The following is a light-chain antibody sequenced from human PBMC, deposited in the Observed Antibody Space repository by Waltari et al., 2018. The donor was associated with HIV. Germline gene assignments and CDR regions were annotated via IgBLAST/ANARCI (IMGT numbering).Light chain of an antibody. CDR2: RDT. V-gene: IGLV3-25*03. CDR3: QSADNSGPHVV. J-gene: IGLJ2*01. Sequence: SYALTQPPSVSVSPGQTAGITCSGDVLSRQYTYWYRQKPGQAPVMVIYRDTGMPAGIPGRFSGSKSGTTVTLTIGGVQAEDEADYYCQSADNSGPHVVFGGGTTLTVL. CDR1: VLSRQY.